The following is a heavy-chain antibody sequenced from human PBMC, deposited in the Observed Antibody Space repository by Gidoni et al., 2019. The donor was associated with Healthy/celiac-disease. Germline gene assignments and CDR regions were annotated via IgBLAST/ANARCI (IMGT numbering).Heavy chain of an antibody. CDR3: AKDQGGIAVAGTRVDY. J-gene: IGHJ4*02. V-gene: IGHV3-23*01. CDR1: GFPFSSYA. D-gene: IGHD6-19*01. CDR2: ISGSGGSP. Sequence: EVQLLESGGGLVQPGGSLRLSCAAAGFPFSSYAMSWVRQAPGKGLEWVSAISGSGGSPYYADSVKGRFTISRDNSKNTLYLQMNSLRAEDTAVYYCAKDQGGIAVAGTRVDYWGQGTLVTVSS.